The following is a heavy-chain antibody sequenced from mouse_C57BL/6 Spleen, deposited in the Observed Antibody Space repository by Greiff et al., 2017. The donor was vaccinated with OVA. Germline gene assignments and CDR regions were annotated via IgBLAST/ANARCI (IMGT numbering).Heavy chain of an antibody. CDR3: AGDGTDWYFDV. CDR1: GYTFTSYW. D-gene: IGHD3-3*01. Sequence: QVQLKQSGTELVKPGASVKLSCKASGYTFTSYWMHWVKQRPGQGLEWIGNFNPSNGGTNYNEKFKSKATLTVDKSSSTAYMQLSSLTSEDSAVYYCAGDGTDWYFDVWGTGTTGTVSS. V-gene: IGHV1-53*01. CDR2: FNPSNGGT. J-gene: IGHJ1*03.